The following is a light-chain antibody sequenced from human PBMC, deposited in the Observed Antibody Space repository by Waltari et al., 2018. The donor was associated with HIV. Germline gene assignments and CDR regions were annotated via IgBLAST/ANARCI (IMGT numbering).Light chain of an antibody. V-gene: IGKV3-15*01. CDR1: QTISAK. CDR3: QQYDSGPRGIT. Sequence: EIVMTQSPPTLSVSPGQRVTLSCRASQTISAKVAWYQQRPGPAPMLLIYAAATRPTGIPARFSGSGSGTEFTLTISSLQSEDFASYFCQQYDSGPRGITFGQGTMLEIK. J-gene: IGKJ2*01. CDR2: AAA.